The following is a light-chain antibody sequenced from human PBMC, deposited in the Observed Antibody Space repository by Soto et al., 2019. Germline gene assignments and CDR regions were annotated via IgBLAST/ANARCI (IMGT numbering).Light chain of an antibody. CDR3: SSSTSSDTLL. J-gene: IGLJ2*01. CDR2: EVS. CDR1: SSDVGGYNY. Sequence: QSALTQPASVSGSPGQSITISCTGTSSDVGGYNYVSWYQQHPGKAPKLMIYEVSNRPSGVSNRFSGSKSGNTASLTISGLQAEDEADDYCSSSTSSDTLLFGGVTKLTV. V-gene: IGLV2-14*01.